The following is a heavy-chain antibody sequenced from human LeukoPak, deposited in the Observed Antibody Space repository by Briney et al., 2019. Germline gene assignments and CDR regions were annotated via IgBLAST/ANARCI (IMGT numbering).Heavy chain of an antibody. V-gene: IGHV3-20*01. CDR2: INWNGGST. CDR3: ARHSRIAAAGAFLKYYMDV. D-gene: IGHD6-13*01. J-gene: IGHJ6*03. Sequence: GGSLRLSCAASGFTFDDYGMSWVRQAPGKGLEWVSGINWNGGSTGYADSVKGRFTISRDNAKNSLYLQMNSLRAEDTALYHCARHSRIAAAGAFLKYYMDVWGKGTTVTVSS. CDR1: GFTFDDYG.